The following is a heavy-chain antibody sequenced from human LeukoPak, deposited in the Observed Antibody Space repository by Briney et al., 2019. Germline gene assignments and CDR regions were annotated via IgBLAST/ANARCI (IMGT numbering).Heavy chain of an antibody. J-gene: IGHJ3*02. V-gene: IGHV3-9*01. CDR2: ISWNSGSI. CDR1: GFTFDDYA. CDR3: ARRVNYGFDI. D-gene: IGHD1-20*01. Sequence: GGSLRLSCAASGFTFDDYAMHWVRQAPGKGLEWVSGISWNSGSIGYADSVKGRFTISRDNAKNSLYLQMNSLRAEDTAVYYCARRVNYGFDIWGQGTMVTVSS.